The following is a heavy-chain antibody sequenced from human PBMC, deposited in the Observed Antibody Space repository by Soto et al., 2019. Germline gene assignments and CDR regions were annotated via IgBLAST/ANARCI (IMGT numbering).Heavy chain of an antibody. CDR2: IIPIFGTA. CDR1: GGTFSSYA. CDR3: ASRPQPQYCSSTSCYRASFDY. J-gene: IGHJ4*02. D-gene: IGHD2-2*01. Sequence: QVQLVQSGAEVKKPGSSVKVSCKASGGTFSSYAISWVRQAPGQGLEWMGGIIPIFGTANYAQKFQGRVTITADESTSTAYMELSSLRSEDTAVYYCASRPQPQYCSSTSCYRASFDYWGAGALVTVSS. V-gene: IGHV1-69*01.